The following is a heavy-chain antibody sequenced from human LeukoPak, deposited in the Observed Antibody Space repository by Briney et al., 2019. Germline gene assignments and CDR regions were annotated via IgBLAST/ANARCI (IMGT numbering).Heavy chain of an antibody. CDR2: ISGRGESA. J-gene: IGHJ2*01. V-gene: IGHV3-23*01. CDR1: GIVFSDYS. CDR3: AKGGHFSFFDV. Sequence: GGCLSLSCTAPGIVFSDYSMTWVRQAPGKGLTWVSTISGRGESAFYADSVKGRFTASRDNSENTHYLQMNSLSLEDTALYYCAKGGHFSFFDVWGRGTPVTVSS.